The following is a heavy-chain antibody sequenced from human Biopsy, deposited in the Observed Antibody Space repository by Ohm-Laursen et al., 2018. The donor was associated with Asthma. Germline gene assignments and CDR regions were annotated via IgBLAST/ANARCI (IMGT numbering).Heavy chain of an antibody. D-gene: IGHD5-18*01. CDR2: ITPIYGIT. CDR1: GFTFSSYA. V-gene: IGHV1-69*01. Sequence: GSSVKVSCKPSGFTFSSYAFTWVRQAPGQGLEWLGGITPIYGITDYAQKFRGRLSITADGSTTTAYMELNSLTFEDTAVYFCARLATRYSYGRIYYSYGMDVWGQGTTVTVSS. CDR3: ARLATRYSYGRIYYSYGMDV. J-gene: IGHJ6*02.